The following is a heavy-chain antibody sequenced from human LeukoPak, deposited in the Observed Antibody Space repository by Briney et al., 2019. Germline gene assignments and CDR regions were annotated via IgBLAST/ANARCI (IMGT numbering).Heavy chain of an antibody. CDR1: GGSISSADYF. CDR3: AREVNHYGLRRNSFDP. D-gene: IGHD3-10*01. CDR2: VDYSGGT. Sequence: SVTLSLTCTVSGGSISSADYFWGWVRQPPGKGPEWIGSVDYSGGTYYNPSLKSRVTISLDTSKNQFSLKLSSVTAADTAIYYCAREVNHYGLRRNSFDPWGQGTKVTVSS. V-gene: IGHV4-39*07. J-gene: IGHJ5*02.